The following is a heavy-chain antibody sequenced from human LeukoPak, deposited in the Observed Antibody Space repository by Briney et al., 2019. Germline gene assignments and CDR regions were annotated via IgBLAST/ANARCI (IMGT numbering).Heavy chain of an antibody. D-gene: IGHD2-2*01. V-gene: IGHV4-4*07. CDR2: IYTSGST. Sequence: SETLSLTCTVSGGSISSYYWSWIRQPAGKGLEWIGRIYTSGSTNYNPSLKSRVTMSVDTSKNQFSLKLSSVTAADTAVYYCARRRYVSCSSTSCKLYWYFDLWGRGTLVTVSS. CDR1: GGSISSYY. J-gene: IGHJ2*01. CDR3: ARRRYVSCSSTSCKLYWYFDL.